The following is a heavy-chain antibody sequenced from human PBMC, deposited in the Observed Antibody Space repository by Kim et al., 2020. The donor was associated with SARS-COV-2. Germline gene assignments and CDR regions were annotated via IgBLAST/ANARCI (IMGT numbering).Heavy chain of an antibody. D-gene: IGHD6-13*01. J-gene: IGHJ6*02. Sequence: PSLSLRAHRSVDTSKNQFSLKLSSVTAADTAVYYCARELVAAAGYYGMDVWGQGTTVTVSS. CDR3: ARELVAAAGYYGMDV. V-gene: IGHV4-30-2*04.